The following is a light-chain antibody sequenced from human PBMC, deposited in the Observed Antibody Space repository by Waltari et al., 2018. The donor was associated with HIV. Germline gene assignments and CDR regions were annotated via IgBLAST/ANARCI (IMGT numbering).Light chain of an antibody. CDR3: NSRDDIGHWF. J-gene: IGLJ3*02. CDR1: SVRTYY. Sequence: SSELTQDPAVSVALGQTVRITCQGDSVRTYYASWYQQKPGQAPVLVFYGTNNRPSGIPDRFSGSTSGDKASLTITGAQAEDEADYYCNSRDDIGHWFFGAGTKVTVL. V-gene: IGLV3-19*01. CDR2: GTN.